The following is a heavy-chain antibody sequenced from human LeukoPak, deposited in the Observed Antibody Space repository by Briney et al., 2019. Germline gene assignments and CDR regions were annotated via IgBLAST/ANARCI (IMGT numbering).Heavy chain of an antibody. CDR2: IYSGGST. CDR3: ARTQIQIGTYYFDY. V-gene: IGHV3-53*01. CDR1: GFTVSSNY. D-gene: IGHD1-1*01. J-gene: IGHJ4*02. Sequence: GGSLRLSCAASGFTVSSNYMSWVRQAPGKGLEWVSVIYSGGSTYYADSVKGRFTISRDNSKNTLYLQMNSLRAEDTAVYYCARTQIQIGTYYFDYWGQGTLVTVSS.